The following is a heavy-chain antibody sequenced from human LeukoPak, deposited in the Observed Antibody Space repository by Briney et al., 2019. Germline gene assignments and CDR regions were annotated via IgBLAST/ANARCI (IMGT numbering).Heavy chain of an antibody. D-gene: IGHD1-7*01. CDR3: ARESLQLRNYFDY. J-gene: IGHJ4*02. Sequence: PSETLSLTCTVSGGSISSSSYYWGWIRQPPGKGLEWIGSIYYSGRTYYNPSLKSRVTISVDTSKNHFSLKLSSVTAADTAVYYCARESLQLRNYFDYWGQGTLVTVSS. V-gene: IGHV4-39*07. CDR1: GGSISSSSYY. CDR2: IYYSGRT.